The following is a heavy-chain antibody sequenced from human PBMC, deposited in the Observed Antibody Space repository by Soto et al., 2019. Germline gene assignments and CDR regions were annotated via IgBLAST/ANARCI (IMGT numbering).Heavy chain of an antibody. V-gene: IGHV4-59*01. D-gene: IGHD4-4*01. CDR2: IYYSGST. Sequence: SETLSLTCTVSGGSISSYYWSWIRQPPGKGLEWIGYIYYSGSTNYNPSLKSRVTISVDTSKNQFSLKLSSVTAADTAVYYCARDFSTVTNDYYYYYMDVWGKGTTVTVSS. CDR3: ARDFSTVTNDYYYYYMDV. J-gene: IGHJ6*03. CDR1: GGSISSYY.